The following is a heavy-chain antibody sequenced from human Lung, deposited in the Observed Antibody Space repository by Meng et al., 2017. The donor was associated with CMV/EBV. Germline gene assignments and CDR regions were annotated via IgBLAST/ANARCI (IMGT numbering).Heavy chain of an antibody. J-gene: IGHJ4*02. CDR1: GGSISSSNW. V-gene: IGHV4-4*02. Sequence: GRLQGVGPGLVKPSGTLSLTCAVSGGSISSSNWWSWVRQPPGKGLEWIGEIYHSGSTNYNPSLKSRVTISVDKSKNQFSLKLSSVTAADTAVYYCASFPPPGKQWLVTDYWGQGTLVTVSS. CDR2: IYHSGST. CDR3: ASFPPPGKQWLVTDY. D-gene: IGHD6-19*01.